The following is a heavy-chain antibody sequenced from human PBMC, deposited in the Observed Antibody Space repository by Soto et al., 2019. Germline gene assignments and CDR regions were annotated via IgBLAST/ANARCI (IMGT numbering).Heavy chain of an antibody. D-gene: IGHD3-9*01. J-gene: IGHJ5*02. V-gene: IGHV4-34*01. CDR1: GGSFSGYY. CDR2: MNHSGST. CDR3: ARGCSDILTGYHRRRPADWFDP. Sequence: QVQLQQWGAGLLKPSETLSLTCAVYGGSFSGYYWSWIRQPPGQGLEWIGEMNHSGSTNYNPSLKSRVTISVDTSKNQFSLKLSSVTAADTAVYYCARGCSDILTGYHRRRPADWFDPWGQGTLVTVSS.